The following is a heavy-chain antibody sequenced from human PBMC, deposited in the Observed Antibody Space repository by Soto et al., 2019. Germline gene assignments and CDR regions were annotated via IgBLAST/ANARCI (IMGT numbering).Heavy chain of an antibody. J-gene: IGHJ6*02. CDR2: IIPIFGTA. D-gene: IGHD2-15*01. CDR1: GGTFSSYA. Sequence: QVKLVQSGAEVKKPGSSVKVSCKASGGTFSSYAISWVRQAPGQGLAWMGGIIPIFGTANYAQKFQGRVSITADESTSTAYMELSSLRSEDTAVYYCASPPGDCSGGSCPYYYYGMDVWGQGTTVTVSS. V-gene: IGHV1-69*12. CDR3: ASPPGDCSGGSCPYYYYGMDV.